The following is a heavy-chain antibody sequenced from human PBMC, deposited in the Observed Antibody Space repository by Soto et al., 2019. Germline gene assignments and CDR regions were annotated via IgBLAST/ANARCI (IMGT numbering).Heavy chain of an antibody. Sequence: EVQLVESGGGLVQPGGSLRLSCAASGFTFSSYWMHWVRQAPGKGLVWVSRINNDGSSTNYAHSVKGRFTISRDNAKNTLYLQMNSLRAEDTAVYYCARVPQWLSDYWGQGTLVTVSS. J-gene: IGHJ4*02. CDR1: GFTFSSYW. V-gene: IGHV3-74*01. CDR3: ARVPQWLSDY. D-gene: IGHD6-19*01. CDR2: INNDGSST.